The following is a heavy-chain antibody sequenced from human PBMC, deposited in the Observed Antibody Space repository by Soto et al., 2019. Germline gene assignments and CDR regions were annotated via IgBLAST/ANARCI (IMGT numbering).Heavy chain of an antibody. D-gene: IGHD5-12*01. J-gene: IGHJ4*02. CDR1: GGIFNSYA. Sequence: QVQLVQSGADVQRPGSSVKVSCKVSGGIFNSYAISWVRQAPGQGLEWMGAIIPMFGSATYAQKFRGRATITADESTSTVYMELSSLGSEGTAMYYCTRGSSEEMAKMQYFDLWGQGTLVTVSS. CDR3: TRGSSEEMAKMQYFDL. V-gene: IGHV1-69*01. CDR2: IIPMFGSA.